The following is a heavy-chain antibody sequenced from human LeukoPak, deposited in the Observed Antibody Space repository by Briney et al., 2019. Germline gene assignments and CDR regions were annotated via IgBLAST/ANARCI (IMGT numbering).Heavy chain of an antibody. Sequence: PSETLSLTCAVYGESVTSSYWSWMRQPPGKGLEWIGEISGSGSTNYNPSLKSRLTMSVDTSNNQVSLKLSSVTAADTAVYYCARVYGSGSHIDYWGQGTLVTVSS. CDR1: GESVTSSY. J-gene: IGHJ4*02. CDR2: ISGSGST. CDR3: ARVYGSGSHIDY. V-gene: IGHV4-34*01. D-gene: IGHD3-10*01.